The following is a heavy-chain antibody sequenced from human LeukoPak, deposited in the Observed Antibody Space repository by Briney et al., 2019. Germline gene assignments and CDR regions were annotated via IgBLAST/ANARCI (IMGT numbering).Heavy chain of an antibody. CDR3: AGSTTTPGGFDY. V-gene: IGHV3-53*01. D-gene: IGHD1-1*01. J-gene: IGHJ4*02. Sequence: PGGSLRLSCAASGFSVSANYIIWVRQAPRKGLEWVSVIYGGDKTNYADSVKGRFTISRDSSENTLYLQMNSLRAEDTAVYYCAGSTTTPGGFDYWGQGTPVTVSS. CDR1: GFSVSANY. CDR2: IYGGDKT.